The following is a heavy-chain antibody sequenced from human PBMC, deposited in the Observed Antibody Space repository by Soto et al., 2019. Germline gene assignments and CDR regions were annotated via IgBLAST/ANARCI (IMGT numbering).Heavy chain of an antibody. CDR2: IYYSGST. J-gene: IGHJ5*02. CDR3: ATYNWNDRRLDP. D-gene: IGHD1-20*01. Sequence: PSETLSLTCTVSGGSIRRDNYYWSWIRQHPGKGLEWIGYIYYSGSTSYNPSLKSRVTISVDTSKNQFSLKLNSVTVADTAVYYCATYNWNDRRLDPWGQGTLVTVSS. V-gene: IGHV4-31*03. CDR1: GGSIRRDNYY.